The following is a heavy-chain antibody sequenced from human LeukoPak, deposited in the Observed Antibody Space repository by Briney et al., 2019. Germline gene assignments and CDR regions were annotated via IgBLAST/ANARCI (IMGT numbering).Heavy chain of an antibody. CDR3: ARGTLVRGYSYGYYVDY. J-gene: IGHJ4*02. Sequence: ASVKVSCKASGYTFTGYYMHWVRQAPGQGLEWMGWINPNSGGTNYAQKFQGRVTMTRDTSISTAYMELSRLRSDDTAVYYCARGTLVRGYSYGYYVDYWGQGTLVTVSS. CDR1: GYTFTGYY. D-gene: IGHD5-18*01. CDR2: INPNSGGT. V-gene: IGHV1-2*02.